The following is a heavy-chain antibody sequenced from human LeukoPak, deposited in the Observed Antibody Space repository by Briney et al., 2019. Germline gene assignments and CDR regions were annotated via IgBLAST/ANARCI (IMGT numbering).Heavy chain of an antibody. CDR2: IYHSGST. J-gene: IGHJ4*02. V-gene: IGHV4-38-2*01. CDR1: GYSISSGYY. CDR3: ARRAHADRQSNWNPFDY. D-gene: IGHD1-20*01. Sequence: SETLSLTCAVSGYSISSGYYWGWIRQPPGKGLEWIGRIYHSGSTYYNPSLKNRVTISVDTSKNQFSLKLSSVTAADTAVYYCARRAHADRQSNWNPFDYWGQGTLVTVSS.